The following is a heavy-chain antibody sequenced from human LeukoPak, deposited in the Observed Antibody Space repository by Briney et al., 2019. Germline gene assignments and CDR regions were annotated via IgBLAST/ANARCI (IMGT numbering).Heavy chain of an antibody. Sequence: PGGSLRLSCAASGFTFNSYGMHWVRQAPGKGLEWVTFIRYDGSNKYYADSVKGRFTISRDNSKNTLYLQMNSLRAEDTAVYYCARDLMGIAYRGAFYYWGQGTLVTVSS. V-gene: IGHV3-30*02. J-gene: IGHJ4*02. CDR3: ARDLMGIAYRGAFYY. CDR1: GFTFNSYG. CDR2: IRYDGSNK. D-gene: IGHD6-13*01.